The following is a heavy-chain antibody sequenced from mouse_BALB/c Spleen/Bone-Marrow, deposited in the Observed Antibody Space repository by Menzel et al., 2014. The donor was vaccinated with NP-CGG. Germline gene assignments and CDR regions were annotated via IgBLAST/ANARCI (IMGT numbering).Heavy chain of an antibody. CDR1: GYTFTSSW. V-gene: IGHV1-7*01. J-gene: IGHJ2*01. CDR2: INPSTGYT. D-gene: IGHD2-4*01. CDR3: ARSGDYGGFDY. Sequence: QVQLQQSGAELAKPGASVKMSCKASGYTFTSSWMHWVTQRPGQGLEWIGYINPSTGYTEYNQKFKDKATLTADKSSSTADRQLSSLTSEDSAVYYCARSGDYGGFDYWGQGTTLTVSS.